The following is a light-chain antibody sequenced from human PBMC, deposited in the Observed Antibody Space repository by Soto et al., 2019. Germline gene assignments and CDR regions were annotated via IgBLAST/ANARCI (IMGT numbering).Light chain of an antibody. V-gene: IGLV2-8*01. CDR3: SSYAGSNNGV. Sequence: QSALTQSPSASGSPGQSVTISGTGTSSDVGNYKYVSWYQQHPGKAPKLMIYEVSKRPSGVPDRFAGSKSGNTASLTVSGLQAEDEADYYCSSYAGSNNGVFGGGTKLTVL. J-gene: IGLJ2*01. CDR1: SSDVGNYKY. CDR2: EVS.